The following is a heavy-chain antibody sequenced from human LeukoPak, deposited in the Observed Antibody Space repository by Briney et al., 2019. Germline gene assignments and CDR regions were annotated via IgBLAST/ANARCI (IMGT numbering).Heavy chain of an antibody. J-gene: IGHJ3*02. CDR1: GFTFDNYA. CDR2: ISWNSGSI. V-gene: IGHV3-9*03. Sequence: GGSLRLSCAASGFTFDNYAMHWVRQAPGKGLEWVSGISWNSGSIDYADSVKGRFTISRDNAKNSLYLQMNSLRVEGMALYYCVKALGTTDAFHIWGQGTMVTVSS. CDR3: VKALGTTDAFHI. D-gene: IGHD1-14*01.